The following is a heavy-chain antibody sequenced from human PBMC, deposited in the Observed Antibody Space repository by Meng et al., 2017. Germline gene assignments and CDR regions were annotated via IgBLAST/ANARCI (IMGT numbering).Heavy chain of an antibody. J-gene: IGHJ4*02. CDR2: INHSGST. D-gene: IGHD3-22*01. Sequence: SETLSLTCAVYGGSFSGYYWSWIRQPPGKGLGWIGEINHSGSTNYNPSLKSRVTISVDTSKNQFSLKLSSVTAADTAVYYCARGLPPYYDSMRGNFDYWGQGTLVTVSS. CDR1: GGSFSGYY. V-gene: IGHV4-34*01. CDR3: ARGLPPYYDSMRGNFDY.